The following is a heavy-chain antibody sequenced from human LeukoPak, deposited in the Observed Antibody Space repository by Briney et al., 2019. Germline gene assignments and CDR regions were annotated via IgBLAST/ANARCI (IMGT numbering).Heavy chain of an antibody. CDR2: IRHSGST. Sequence: GTQSLTCALSGDSISLIDWWTSVRQPPGKGVGWIGEIRHSGSTSYSPSLKSRVTISIDKSKNQLSLKLSSVAAADTANYFCARAGIPWNPADCWGQGTLVIVSS. CDR1: GDSISLIDW. V-gene: IGHV4-4*01. J-gene: IGHJ4*02. D-gene: IGHD1-14*01. CDR3: ARAGIPWNPADC.